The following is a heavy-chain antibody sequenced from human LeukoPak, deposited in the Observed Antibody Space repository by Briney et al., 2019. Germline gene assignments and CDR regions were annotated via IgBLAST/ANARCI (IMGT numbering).Heavy chain of an antibody. D-gene: IGHD3-10*01. J-gene: IGHJ4*02. V-gene: IGHV3-74*01. Sequence: GGSLRLSCAAPGFTFSGSWMRWVRQAPGKGLGWVSRITSDGSGTRYADSVNGRFTISRDNAKNTLYLQMNSLRVEDTAVYYCARDLYHGSGSYYNGVDYWGQGTLVTVSS. CDR1: GFTFSGSW. CDR3: ARDLYHGSGSYYNGVDY. CDR2: ITSDGSGT.